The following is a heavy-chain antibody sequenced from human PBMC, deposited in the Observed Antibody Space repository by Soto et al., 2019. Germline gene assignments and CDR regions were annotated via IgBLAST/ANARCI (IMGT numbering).Heavy chain of an antibody. Sequence: ASVKVSCKASGYTFTSYGISWVRQAPGQGLEWMGWISAYNGNTNYAQKLQGRVTMTTDTSTSTAYMELRSLRSDDTAVYYCARDLDPYCSGGSCFVNWFDPWGQGTLVTVS. V-gene: IGHV1-18*01. CDR1: GYTFTSYG. D-gene: IGHD2-15*01. J-gene: IGHJ5*02. CDR2: ISAYNGNT. CDR3: ARDLDPYCSGGSCFVNWFDP.